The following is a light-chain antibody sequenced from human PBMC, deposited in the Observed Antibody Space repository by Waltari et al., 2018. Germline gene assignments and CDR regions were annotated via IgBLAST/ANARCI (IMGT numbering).Light chain of an antibody. Sequence: DIQMTQSPSSLSASVGDNVTITCRARPTIDKYLNWYQQKPGKAPRHLIHTTSSWQGGVPSGFSGSGSGAESALTIASLQPEDSATYYGQQSFSMPATFGGGTKVEI. J-gene: IGKJ4*01. CDR2: TTS. V-gene: IGKV1-39*01. CDR1: PTIDKY. CDR3: QQSFSMPAT.